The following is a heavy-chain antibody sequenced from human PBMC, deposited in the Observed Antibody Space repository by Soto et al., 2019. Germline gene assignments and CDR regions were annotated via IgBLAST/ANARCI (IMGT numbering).Heavy chain of an antibody. CDR3: ARGVSTAESYYDCVWGSYRYTSRAFDI. Sequence: ASVKVSCKASGYTFTSYGISWVRQAPGQGLEWMGWISAYNGNTNYAQKLQGRVTMTTDTSTSTAYMELRSLRSDDTAVYYCARGVSTAESYYDCVWGSYRYTSRAFDIWGQGTMVTVSS. V-gene: IGHV1-18*04. CDR1: GYTFTSYG. J-gene: IGHJ3*02. CDR2: ISAYNGNT. D-gene: IGHD3-16*02.